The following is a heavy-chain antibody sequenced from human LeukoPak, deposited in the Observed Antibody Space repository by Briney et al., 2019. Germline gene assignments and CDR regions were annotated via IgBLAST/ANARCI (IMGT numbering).Heavy chain of an antibody. CDR1: GGSISSSY. V-gene: IGHV4-59*01. D-gene: IGHD6-19*01. J-gene: IGHJ4*02. CDR3: AGVFGSGWYFDY. CDR2: IYYSGST. Sequence: SETLSLTCTVSGGSISSSYWSWIRQPPGKGLEWIGRIYYSGSTNYNPSLKSRVTISLDTSKNLFSLKLSSVTAADTAVYYCAGVFGSGWYFDYWGQGTLVTVSS.